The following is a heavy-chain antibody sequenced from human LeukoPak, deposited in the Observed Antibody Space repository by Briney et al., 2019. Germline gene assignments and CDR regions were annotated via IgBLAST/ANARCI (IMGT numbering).Heavy chain of an antibody. CDR2: ISGSGGST. D-gene: IGHD7-27*01. V-gene: IGHV3-23*01. CDR1: GFTFSSYA. Sequence: TGGSLRLSCAASGFTFSSYAMSWVRQAPGKGLEWVSAISGSGGSTYYADSVKGRFTISRDNSKNTLYLQMNSLRAEDTAVYYCAKSPPSWGSFEYYFDYWGQGTLVTVSS. CDR3: AKSPPSWGSFEYYFDY. J-gene: IGHJ4*02.